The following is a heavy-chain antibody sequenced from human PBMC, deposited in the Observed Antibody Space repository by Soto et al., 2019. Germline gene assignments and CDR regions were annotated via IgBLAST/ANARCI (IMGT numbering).Heavy chain of an antibody. V-gene: IGHV3-23*01. CDR1: GFTFSSCA. CDR3: AKGRSYYYYYGVDV. Sequence: GGSLRLSCAASGFTFSSCAMGWVRQAPGKGLEWASDIIDSGASTYYADSVKGRFTISRDNSKSTLYLQMNSLRAEDTALYYCAKGRSYYYYYGVDVWGQGTTVTVSS. J-gene: IGHJ6*02. CDR2: IIDSGAST.